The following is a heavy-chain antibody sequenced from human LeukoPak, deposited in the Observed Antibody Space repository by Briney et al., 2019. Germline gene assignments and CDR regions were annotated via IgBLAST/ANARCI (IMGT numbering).Heavy chain of an antibody. J-gene: IGHJ5*02. CDR1: GYTFTGYY. Sequence: VASVKVSCKASGYTFTGYYMHWVRQAPGQGLEWMGRINPNSGGTNYAQKFQGRVSMTRDTSIRTAYMELSRLRSDDPAVYYCATDFLGYCSGGSCSGWFDPWGQGTLVTVSS. D-gene: IGHD2-15*01. CDR2: INPNSGGT. CDR3: ATDFLGYCSGGSCSGWFDP. V-gene: IGHV1-2*06.